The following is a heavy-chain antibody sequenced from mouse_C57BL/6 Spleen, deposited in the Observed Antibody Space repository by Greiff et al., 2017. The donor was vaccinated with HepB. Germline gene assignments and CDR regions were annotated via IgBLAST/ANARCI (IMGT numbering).Heavy chain of an antibody. CDR3: ARDGTTVIDYFDY. CDR2: ISDGGSYT. Sequence: EVMLVESGGGLVKPGGSLKLSCAASGFTFSSYAMSWVRQTPEKRLEWVATISDGGSYTYYPDNVKGRFTISRDNAKNNLYLQMSHLKSEDTAMYYCARDGTTVIDYFDYWGQGTTLTVSS. CDR1: GFTFSSYA. D-gene: IGHD1-1*01. V-gene: IGHV5-4*01. J-gene: IGHJ2*01.